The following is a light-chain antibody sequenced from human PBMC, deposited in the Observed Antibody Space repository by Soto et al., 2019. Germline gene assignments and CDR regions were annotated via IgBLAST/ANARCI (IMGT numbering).Light chain of an antibody. Sequence: DIVFTQSPGTLSLSPGSRATLSFRASQSVSNNYLAWYQQKPGQAPRLLIYGASNRATGIPDRFSGSGSGTDFTLTISRLEPEDFAVYYCQQYGSSRITFGQGTRLEIK. V-gene: IGKV3-20*01. CDR2: GAS. J-gene: IGKJ5*01. CDR1: QSVSNNY. CDR3: QQYGSSRIT.